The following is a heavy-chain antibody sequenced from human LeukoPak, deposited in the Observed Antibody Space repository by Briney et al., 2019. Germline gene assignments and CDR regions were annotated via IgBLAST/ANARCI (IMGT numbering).Heavy chain of an antibody. CDR1: GGTFSSYA. CDR3: ARDGIRYCSSTSCYTGSWRWFDP. Sequence: ASVKVSCKASGGTFSSYAISWVRQAPGQGLEWMGGIIPIFGTANYAQKFQGRVTITADESTSTAYMELSSLRSEDTAVYYCARDGIRYCSSTSCYTGSWRWFDPWGQGTLVTVSS. V-gene: IGHV1-69*13. D-gene: IGHD2-2*02. J-gene: IGHJ5*02. CDR2: IIPIFGTA.